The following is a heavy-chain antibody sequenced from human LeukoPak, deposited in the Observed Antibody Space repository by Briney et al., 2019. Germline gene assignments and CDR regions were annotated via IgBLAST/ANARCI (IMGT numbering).Heavy chain of an antibody. CDR1: GGSISSYY. V-gene: IGHV4-4*09. Sequence: PSETLSLTCTVSGGSISSYYWSWIRQPPGKGLEWIGYIYTSGSTNYNPSLKSRVTISVDTSKNQFSLKLSSVTAADTAVYYCASISYNYDSSGYVDYYMDVWGKGTTVTVSS. J-gene: IGHJ6*03. CDR2: IYTSGST. D-gene: IGHD3-22*01. CDR3: ASISYNYDSSGYVDYYMDV.